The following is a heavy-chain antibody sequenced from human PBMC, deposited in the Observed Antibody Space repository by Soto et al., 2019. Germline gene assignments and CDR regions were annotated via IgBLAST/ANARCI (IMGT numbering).Heavy chain of an antibody. V-gene: IGHV4-39*01. CDR3: ARHNLGGYCSSTSCLRGYFDY. D-gene: IGHD2-2*01. J-gene: IGHJ4*02. Sequence: QLQLQESGPGLVKPSETLSLTCTVSGGSISSSSYYWGWIRQPPGKGLEWIGSIYYSGSTYYNPSLKSRVTISVDTSKNQFSLKRSSVTAADTAVYYCARHNLGGYCSSTSCLRGYFDYWGQGTLVTVSS. CDR1: GGSISSSSYY. CDR2: IYYSGST.